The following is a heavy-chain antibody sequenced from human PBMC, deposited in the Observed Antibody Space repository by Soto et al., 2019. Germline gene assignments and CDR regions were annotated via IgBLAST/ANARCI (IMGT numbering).Heavy chain of an antibody. CDR1: GFTVSSNY. CDR2: IYSGGST. Sequence: GGSLRLSCAASGFTVSSNYMSWVRQAPGKGLEWVSVIYSGGSTYYADSVKGRFTISRDNSKNTLYLQMNSLRAEDTAVYYCARMIGPYYFDYWGQGTLVTVSS. CDR3: ARMIGPYYFDY. J-gene: IGHJ4*02. V-gene: IGHV3-66*01. D-gene: IGHD2-21*01.